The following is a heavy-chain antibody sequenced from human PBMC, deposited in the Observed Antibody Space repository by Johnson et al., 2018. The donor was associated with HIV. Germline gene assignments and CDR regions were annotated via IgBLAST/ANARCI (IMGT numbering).Heavy chain of an antibody. V-gene: IGHV3-30*03. J-gene: IGHJ3*02. CDR3: AREGGALDAFDI. Sequence: QEKLVESGGGVVQPGRSLRLSCAVSGFTFSSYGMHWVRQAPGKGLEWVALISYDGSNKYYADSKKGRFTISIDNSKNTLYLQMNSLRAEDTAVYYCAREGGALDAFDIWGQGTMVTVSS. CDR1: GFTFSSYG. D-gene: IGHD1-26*01. CDR2: ISYDGSNK.